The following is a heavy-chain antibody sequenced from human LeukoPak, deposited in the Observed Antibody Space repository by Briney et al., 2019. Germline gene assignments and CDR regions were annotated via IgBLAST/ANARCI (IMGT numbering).Heavy chain of an antibody. Sequence: GSLRLSCAASGFTFSDYYMTWIRQAPGKGLGWVSYISNSGSTIYYADSVRGRFTISRDNAKNSLYLQMNSLRAEDTAVYYCARVAAAGYYYYYMDVWGKGTTVTVSS. D-gene: IGHD6-13*01. CDR1: GFTFSDYY. CDR2: ISNSGSTI. J-gene: IGHJ6*03. V-gene: IGHV3-11*04. CDR3: ARVAAAGYYYYYMDV.